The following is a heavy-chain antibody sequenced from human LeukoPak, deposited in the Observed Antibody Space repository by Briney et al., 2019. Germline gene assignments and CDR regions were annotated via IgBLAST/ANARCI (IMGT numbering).Heavy chain of an antibody. CDR2: IYYSGST. Sequence: SETLSLTCTVSGGSISSSSYYWGWIRQPPGKGLEWIGSIYYSGSTYYNPSLKSRVTISVDTSKNQFSLKLSSVTVADTAVYYCARQGHISAFDIWGQGNLVIVSS. CDR1: GGSISSSSYY. J-gene: IGHJ4*02. CDR3: ARQGHISAFDI. V-gene: IGHV4-39*07. D-gene: IGHD2-21*01.